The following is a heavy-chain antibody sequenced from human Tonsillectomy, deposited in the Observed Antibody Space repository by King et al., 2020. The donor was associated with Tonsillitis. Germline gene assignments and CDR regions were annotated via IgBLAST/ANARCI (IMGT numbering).Heavy chain of an antibody. CDR2: IYPGDSNT. Sequence: AQLVQSGAEVKKPGESLKISCKGSGYSFTSYWIGWVRQMPGKGLEWMGIIYPGDSNTRFSPSFQGQVTISVDKSISTAYLQWSSLKASDTAMYYCARVPYYFVSSGYLASWAFDIWGQGTIVTVSS. J-gene: IGHJ3*02. CDR1: GYSFTSYW. V-gene: IGHV5-51*01. CDR3: ARVPYYFVSSGYLASWAFDI. D-gene: IGHD3-22*01.